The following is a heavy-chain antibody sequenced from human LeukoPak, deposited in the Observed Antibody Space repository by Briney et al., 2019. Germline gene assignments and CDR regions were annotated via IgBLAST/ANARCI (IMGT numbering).Heavy chain of an antibody. CDR2: IYYTGST. Sequence: SETLSLTCTVSGGSISYYYWTWIRQSPGKGLEWIGQIYYTGSTYYNPSLKRRVTISVDTSRNQFSLNLTSVTAADTAVYHCARGGTYNGIFSFDPWGQGTLVTVSS. CDR3: ARGGTYNGIFSFDP. J-gene: IGHJ5*02. D-gene: IGHD3-9*01. V-gene: IGHV4-59*01. CDR1: GGSISYYY.